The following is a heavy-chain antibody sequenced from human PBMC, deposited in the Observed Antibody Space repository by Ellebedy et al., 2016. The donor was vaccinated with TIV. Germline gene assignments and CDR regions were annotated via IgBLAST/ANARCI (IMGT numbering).Heavy chain of an antibody. V-gene: IGHV1-2*02. CDR1: GYTFTGYY. Sequence: ASVKVSXKASGYTFTGYYMHWLRQPPGQGLEWMGWINPNSGGTNYAQKFQGRVTMTRDTSISTAYMELSRLRSDDTAVYYCASDPTIAVAGHWGQGTLVTVSS. D-gene: IGHD6-19*01. CDR3: ASDPTIAVAGH. CDR2: INPNSGGT. J-gene: IGHJ4*02.